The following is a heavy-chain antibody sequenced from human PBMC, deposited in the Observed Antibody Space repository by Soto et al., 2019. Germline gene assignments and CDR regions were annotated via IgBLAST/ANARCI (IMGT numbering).Heavy chain of an antibody. CDR2: IYYSGST. CDR3: ASEVPYCSGGSCFQFDY. Sequence: ASETLSLPCTVSGGSVSSGSYYWSWIRQPPGKGLEWIGYIYYSGSTNYNPSLKSRVTISVDTSKNQFSLKLSSVTAADTAVYYCASEVPYCSGGSCFQFDYWGQGTLVTVAS. V-gene: IGHV4-61*01. D-gene: IGHD2-15*01. J-gene: IGHJ4*02. CDR1: GGSVSSGSYY.